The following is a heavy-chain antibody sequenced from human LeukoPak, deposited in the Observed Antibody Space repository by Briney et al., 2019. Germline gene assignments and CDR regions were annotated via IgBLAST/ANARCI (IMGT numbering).Heavy chain of an antibody. Sequence: GGPLRLSCAASGFTFSAYSMNWVRQAPGKGLEWVSSIGSGSNYIYYADSLKGRFTISRDDARNSLYLQMNGLRVEDTGVYYCARVLGGISGWQVDFWGQGTLVTVSS. CDR1: GFTFSAYS. V-gene: IGHV3-21*01. J-gene: IGHJ4*02. D-gene: IGHD6-19*01. CDR3: ARVLGGISGWQVDF. CDR2: IGSGSNYI.